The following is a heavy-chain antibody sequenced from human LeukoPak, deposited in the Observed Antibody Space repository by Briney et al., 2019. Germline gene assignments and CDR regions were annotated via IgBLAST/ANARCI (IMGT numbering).Heavy chain of an antibody. CDR2: IRPTGSNT. J-gene: IGHJ4*02. D-gene: IGHD1-14*01. V-gene: IGHV3-23*01. CDR1: GLPFNIYA. CDR3: AKLAFYETSAPLRDLSF. Sequence: GVSVRLSCAASGLPFNIYAMRWVRQARGKGVEWVSIIRPTGSNTYYASSVKGRFTISRDDSKTTLYLQMSSLRAEDTAIYYCAKLAFYETSAPLRDLSFWGQGTLVTVSS.